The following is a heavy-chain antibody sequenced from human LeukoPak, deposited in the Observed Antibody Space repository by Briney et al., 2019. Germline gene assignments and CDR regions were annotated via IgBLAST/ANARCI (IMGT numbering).Heavy chain of an antibody. D-gene: IGHD5-12*01. Sequence: ASVKVSCKVSGYTLTELSMHWVRQAPGKGLEWMGGFDPEDGATIYAQKFQGRVTMTENTSTDTAYMELSSLRSEDTAVYYCATVVLYSGYYFDYWGQGTLVTVSS. J-gene: IGHJ4*02. CDR1: GYTLTELS. V-gene: IGHV1-24*01. CDR3: ATVVLYSGYYFDY. CDR2: FDPEDGAT.